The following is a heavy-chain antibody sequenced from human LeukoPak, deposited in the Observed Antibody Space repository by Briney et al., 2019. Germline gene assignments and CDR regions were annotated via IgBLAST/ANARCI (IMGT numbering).Heavy chain of an antibody. Sequence: GGSLRLSCAASGFTSSSYSMNWVRQAPGKGLEWVSSISSSSSYIYYADSVKGRFTISRDNAKNSLYLRMNSLRAEDTAVYYCARDMSLERLGGENAFDIWGQGTMVTVSS. CDR1: GFTSSSYS. J-gene: IGHJ3*02. CDR2: ISSSSSYI. V-gene: IGHV3-21*01. CDR3: ARDMSLERLGGENAFDI. D-gene: IGHD1-1*01.